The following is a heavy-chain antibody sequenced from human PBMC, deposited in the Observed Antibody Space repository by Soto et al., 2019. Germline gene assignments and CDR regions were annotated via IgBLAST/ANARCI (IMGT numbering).Heavy chain of an antibody. CDR3: ARDVRVAVAGTSWYFDL. J-gene: IGHJ2*01. V-gene: IGHV4-39*02. CDR2: IYYSGST. Sequence: QLQLQESGPGLVKPSETLSLTCTVSGGSISSSSYYWGWIRQPPGKGLEWIGSIYYSGSTYYNPSIKSRVTISVDTSKNQFSLKLSSVPAAGTAGYYCARDVRVAVAGTSWYFDLWGRGTLVTVSS. D-gene: IGHD6-19*01. CDR1: GGSISSSSYY.